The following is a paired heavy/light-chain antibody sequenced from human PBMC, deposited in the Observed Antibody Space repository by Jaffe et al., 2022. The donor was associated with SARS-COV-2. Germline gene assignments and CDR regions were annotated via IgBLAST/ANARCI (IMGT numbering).Heavy chain of an antibody. D-gene: IGHD6-13*01. V-gene: IGHV4-39*01. CDR3: AALERFYSTRTLHFDL. CDR2: LYYSGIT. Sequence: QLRLQESGPGLVKPSETLSLTCSISGGSASSSNYYWAWIRQPPGKGLEWIGSLYYSGITYYSPSLKSRVTISVDPSKTQFSLRLTSLTAADTAVYYCAALERFYSTRTLHFDLWGRGTLVTVSS. J-gene: IGHJ2*01. CDR1: GGSASSSNYY.
Light chain of an antibody. V-gene: IGLV1-40*01. CDR2: GNN. Sequence: QSVLTQPPSVSGAPGQGVTISCTGTRSNIGTGYDVHWYQQLPGAAPKLLIYGNNNRPSGVPDRFSGSKSGTSASLAISGLQADDEADYYCQSYDNNVSGMTWVFGGGTKLTVL. J-gene: IGLJ3*02. CDR1: RSNIGTGYD. CDR3: QSYDNNVSGMTWV.